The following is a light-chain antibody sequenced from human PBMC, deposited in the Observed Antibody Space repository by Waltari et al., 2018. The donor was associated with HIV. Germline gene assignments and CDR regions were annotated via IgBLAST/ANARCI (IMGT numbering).Light chain of an antibody. V-gene: IGKV3-20*01. Sequence: EIVLTQSPGTLSLSPGERATLSCRASQSVSSSYLAWYQQKPGQAPRLLIYGASSRATGIPDRFSGSGSGTDFTLTISRLEPEDFAVYYCQQYGSSQFTFGPGTKVISN. CDR3: QQYGSSQFT. CDR2: GAS. J-gene: IGKJ3*01. CDR1: QSVSSSY.